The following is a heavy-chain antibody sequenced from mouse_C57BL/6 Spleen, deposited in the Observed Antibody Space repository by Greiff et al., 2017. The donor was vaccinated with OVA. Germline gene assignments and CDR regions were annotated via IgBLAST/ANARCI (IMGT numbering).Heavy chain of an antibody. CDR3: ARQGYSNHPWFAY. CDR1: GYAFTNYL. J-gene: IGHJ3*01. V-gene: IGHV1-54*01. D-gene: IGHD2-5*01. Sequence: LVESRAELVRPGTSVKVSCKASGYAFTNYLIEWVKQRPGQGLEWIGVINPGSGGTNYNEKFKGKATLTADKSSSTAYMQLSSLTSEDSAVYFCARQGYSNHPWFAYWGQGTLVTVSA. CDR2: INPGSGGT.